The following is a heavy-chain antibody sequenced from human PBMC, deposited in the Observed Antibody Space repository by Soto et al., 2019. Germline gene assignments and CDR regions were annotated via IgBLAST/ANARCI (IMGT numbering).Heavy chain of an antibody. CDR2: INPNSGGT. Sequence: ASVKVSCKASGYTFTGYYIHWVRQAPGQGLEWMGWINPNSGGTNYAQKFQGRVTMTRDTSISTAYMELSRLRSEDTAMYYCASSYDYGDYYGMDVWGQGTRVTVSS. CDR1: GYTFTGYY. V-gene: IGHV1-2*02. CDR3: ASSYDYGDYYGMDV. J-gene: IGHJ6*01. D-gene: IGHD4-17*01.